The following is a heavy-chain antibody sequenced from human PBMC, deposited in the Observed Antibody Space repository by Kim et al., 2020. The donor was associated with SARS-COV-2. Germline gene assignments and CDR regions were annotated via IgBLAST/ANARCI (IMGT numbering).Heavy chain of an antibody. V-gene: IGHV3-43D*03. Sequence: GGTLRLSCAASGFTFDDYAMHWVRQAPGKGLEWVSLISWDGGSTYYADSVKGRFTISRDNSKNSLYLQMNSLRAEDTALYYCAKGIGYSSSWYPSYYYYGMDVWGQGTTVTVSS. CDR2: ISWDGGST. D-gene: IGHD6-13*01. CDR1: GFTFDDYA. CDR3: AKGIGYSSSWYPSYYYYGMDV. J-gene: IGHJ6*02.